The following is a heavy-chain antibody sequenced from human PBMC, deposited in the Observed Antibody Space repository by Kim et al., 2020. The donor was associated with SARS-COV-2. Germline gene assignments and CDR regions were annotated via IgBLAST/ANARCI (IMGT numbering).Heavy chain of an antibody. CDR3: ARDNCSGGSCYPDRGGMDV. D-gene: IGHD2-15*01. CDR1: GGTFSSYA. Sequence: SVKVSCKSSGGTFSSYAISWVRQAPGQGLEWMGRIIPILGIANYAQKFQGRVTITADKSTSTAYMELSSLRSEDTAVYYCARDNCSGGSCYPDRGGMDVWGQGTTVTVSS. CDR2: IIPILGIA. J-gene: IGHJ6*02. V-gene: IGHV1-69*04.